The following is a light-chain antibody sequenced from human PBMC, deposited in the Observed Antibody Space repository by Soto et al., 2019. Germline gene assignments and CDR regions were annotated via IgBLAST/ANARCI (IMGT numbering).Light chain of an antibody. Sequence: DIQMTQSPSSLSASVGDRVTTTCRASQGISNYLAWYQQKPGKVPKLLIYAASTLQSGVPSRFSGSGSGTDFTLTISSLQPEDVATYYCQKYNSAPFFGQGIKLEIQ. CDR2: AAS. J-gene: IGKJ2*01. V-gene: IGKV1-27*01. CDR1: QGISNY. CDR3: QKYNSAPF.